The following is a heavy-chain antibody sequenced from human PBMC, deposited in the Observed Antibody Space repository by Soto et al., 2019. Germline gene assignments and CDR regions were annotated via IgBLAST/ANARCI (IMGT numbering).Heavy chain of an antibody. Sequence: QVQLVESGGGVVQPGRSLRLSCAASGFTFSIYAMHWVRQAPGKGLEWVAVISYDGARKAYANSVKGRFTISRDTSKNTLYLQMNGLRVEDKDAYYCSRGDREDTAVVIGARPGEYGMDVWGRGTTVTVSS. V-gene: IGHV3-30-3*01. J-gene: IGHJ6*02. CDR3: SRGDREDTAVVIGARPGEYGMDV. CDR2: ISYDGARK. CDR1: GFTFSIYA. D-gene: IGHD2-15*01.